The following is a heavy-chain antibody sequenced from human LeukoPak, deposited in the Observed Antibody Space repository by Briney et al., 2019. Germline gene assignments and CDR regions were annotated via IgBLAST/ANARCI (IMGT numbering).Heavy chain of an antibody. V-gene: IGHV1-69*04. Sequence: EASVKVSCKASGGTFSSYTISWVRQAPGQGLEWMGRIIPILGIANYAQKFQGRVTITADKPTSTAYMELSSLRSEDTAVYYCARDRVDYYYDSSGGAAFDIWGQGTMVTVSS. J-gene: IGHJ3*02. CDR3: ARDRVDYYYDSSGGAAFDI. CDR2: IIPILGIA. D-gene: IGHD3-22*01. CDR1: GGTFSSYT.